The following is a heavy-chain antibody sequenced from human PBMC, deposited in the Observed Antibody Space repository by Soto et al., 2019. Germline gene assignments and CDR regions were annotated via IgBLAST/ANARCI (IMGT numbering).Heavy chain of an antibody. J-gene: IGHJ4*02. CDR3: ARGGWRHIDY. V-gene: IGHV4-59*08. CDR2: IYYSGST. Sequence: LSLTCTVSGGSISTYYWSWIRQPPGKGLEWIGYIYYSGSTNYNPSLKSRVTISVDTSKNQFSLKLSSVTAADTAVYYCARGGWRHIDYWGQGTLVTSPQ. D-gene: IGHD3-3*01. CDR1: GGSISTYY.